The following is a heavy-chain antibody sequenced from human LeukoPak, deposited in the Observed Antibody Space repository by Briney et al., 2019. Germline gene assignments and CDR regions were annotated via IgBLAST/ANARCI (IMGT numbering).Heavy chain of an antibody. J-gene: IGHJ4*02. CDR2: IYYSGST. CDR3: AGGASDIIHSSSWLYFDY. V-gene: IGHV4-34*01. CDR1: GGSFSGYY. D-gene: IGHD6-13*01. Sequence: SETLSLTCAVYGGSFSGYYWSWIRQPPGKGLEWIGYIYYSGSTYYNPSLKSRVTISVDTSKNQFSLKLSSVTAADTAVYYCAGGASDIIHSSSWLYFDYWGQGTLVTVSS.